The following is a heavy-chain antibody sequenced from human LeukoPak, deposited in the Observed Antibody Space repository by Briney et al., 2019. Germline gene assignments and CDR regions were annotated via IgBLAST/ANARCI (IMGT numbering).Heavy chain of an antibody. CDR2: TNQDGSEK. J-gene: IGHJ1*01. CDR1: GFTFRNYW. Sequence: PGGSLRLSCVASGFTFRNYWMSWVRLAPGKGLEWVANTNQDGSEKYYLDSVKGRFTISRDNAKNSLYLQMNSLRAEDTAVYYCARELVVGPAEYFQDWGQGTLVTVFS. D-gene: IGHD2-8*02. CDR3: ARELVVGPAEYFQD. V-gene: IGHV3-7*01.